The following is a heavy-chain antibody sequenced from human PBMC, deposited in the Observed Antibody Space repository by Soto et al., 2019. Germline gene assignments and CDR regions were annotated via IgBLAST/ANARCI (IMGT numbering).Heavy chain of an antibody. CDR2: ISSSSSYI. J-gene: IGHJ5*02. CDR3: ARDRAVTPGWFDP. Sequence: SLRLSCAASGFTFSSYSMNWVRQAPGRGLEWVSSISSSSSYIYYADSVKGRFTISRDNAKNSLYLQMNSLRAEDTAVYYCARDRAVTPGWFDPWGQGTLVTVSS. V-gene: IGHV3-21*01. D-gene: IGHD4-17*01. CDR1: GFTFSSYS.